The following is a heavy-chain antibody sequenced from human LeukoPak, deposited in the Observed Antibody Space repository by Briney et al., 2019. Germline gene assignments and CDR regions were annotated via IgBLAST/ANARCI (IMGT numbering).Heavy chain of an antibody. CDR2: INPNSGGT. V-gene: IGHV1-2*02. CDR3: ARVQNLRQQLNGLGLGY. Sequence: ASVKVSCKASGYTFTVYYMHWVRQAPGQGLEWMGWINPNSGGTNYAQKFQGRVTMTRDTSISTAYMELSRLRSDDTAVYYCARVQNLRQQLNGLGLGYWGQGTLVTVSS. CDR1: GYTFTVYY. D-gene: IGHD6-13*01. J-gene: IGHJ4*02.